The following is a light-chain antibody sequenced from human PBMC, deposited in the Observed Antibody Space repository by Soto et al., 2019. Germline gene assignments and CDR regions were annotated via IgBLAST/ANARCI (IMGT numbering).Light chain of an antibody. Sequence: QSVLTQPASVSGSPGQSITISCAGSSSNVGPYNQVSWYQQHPAKAPKLLIYEVSQRPSGISSRFSGSKSGSTASLTISGLLAEDEADYFCCSYAGSGTLVFGGGTKLTVL. CDR3: CSYAGSGTLV. J-gene: IGLJ2*01. V-gene: IGLV2-23*02. CDR2: EVS. CDR1: SSNVGPYNQ.